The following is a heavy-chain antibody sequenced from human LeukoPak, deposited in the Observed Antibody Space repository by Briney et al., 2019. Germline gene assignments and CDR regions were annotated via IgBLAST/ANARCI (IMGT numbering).Heavy chain of an antibody. Sequence: GGSLRLSCAASGFTFSSYGMHWVRQAPGKGLEWVAFIRYDGSNKYYADSVKGRFTISRDNSKNTLYLQMNSLRAEDTAVYYCAKAVKHYYDSSGYLGYWGQGTLDTVSS. J-gene: IGHJ4*02. CDR3: AKAVKHYYDSSGYLGY. D-gene: IGHD3-22*01. V-gene: IGHV3-30*02. CDR1: GFTFSSYG. CDR2: IRYDGSNK.